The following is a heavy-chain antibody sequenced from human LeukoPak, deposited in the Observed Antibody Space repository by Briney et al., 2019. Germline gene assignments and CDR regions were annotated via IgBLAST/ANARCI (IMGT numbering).Heavy chain of an antibody. CDR3: ARCYYDGSGFYYYFDY. CDR1: GFSVSNYY. D-gene: IGHD3-22*01. Sequence: GGSLRLSCATSGFSVSNYYMSWVRQAPGKGLEWVSVIYSGGNTYYTDSVKGRFTISRDNPKNTVFLQMGSLRGEDTAVYYCARCYYDGSGFYYYFDYWGQGTLVTVSS. V-gene: IGHV3-53*01. CDR2: IYSGGNT. J-gene: IGHJ4*02.